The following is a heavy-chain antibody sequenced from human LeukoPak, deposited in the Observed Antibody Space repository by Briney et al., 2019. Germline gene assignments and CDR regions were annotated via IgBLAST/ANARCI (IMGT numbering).Heavy chain of an antibody. CDR1: GGSISSYY. J-gene: IGHJ4*02. CDR3: ARQEPPYSNAWYYFDY. D-gene: IGHD6-19*01. V-gene: IGHV4-59*08. Sequence: SETLSLTCTVSGGSISSYYWSWIRQPPGKGLEWIGNIYYSGSTNYSPSLKSRVTISVDTSKNQFSLKLSSVTAADTAVYYCARQEPPYSNAWYYFDYWGQGTLVTVSS. CDR2: IYYSGST.